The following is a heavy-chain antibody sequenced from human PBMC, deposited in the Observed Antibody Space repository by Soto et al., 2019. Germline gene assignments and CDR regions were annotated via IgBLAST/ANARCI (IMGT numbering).Heavy chain of an antibody. CDR1: GYSFTSYW. V-gene: IGHV5-51*01. Sequence: GESLKISCKGSGYSFTSYWIGWVRQMPGKGLEWVGIIYPGDSDTRYSPSFQGQVTISADKSISTAYLQWSSLKASDTAMYYCARHQAQYYYGMDVWGQGTTVTVSS. CDR3: ARHQAQYYYGMDV. CDR2: IYPGDSDT. J-gene: IGHJ6*02.